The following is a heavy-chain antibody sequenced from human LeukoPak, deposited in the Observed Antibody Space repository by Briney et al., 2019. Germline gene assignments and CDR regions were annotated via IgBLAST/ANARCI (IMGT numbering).Heavy chain of an antibody. CDR2: INSDGSST. CDR1: GFTLSSYW. Sequence: GGSLRLSCAASGFTLSSYWMHWVRQAPGKGLVWVSRINSDGSSTNYADSVKGRFTISRDNAKNTLYLQMNSLRAEDTAVYYCASDLNYDFWSGNERGGDYWGQGTLVTVSS. D-gene: IGHD3-3*01. V-gene: IGHV3-74*01. J-gene: IGHJ4*02. CDR3: ASDLNYDFWSGNERGGDY.